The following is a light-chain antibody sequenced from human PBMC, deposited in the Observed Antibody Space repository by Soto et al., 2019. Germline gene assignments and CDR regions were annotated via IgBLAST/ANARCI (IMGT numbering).Light chain of an antibody. CDR2: DAS. J-gene: IGKJ5*01. CDR3: QQRSNWPS. Sequence: EIVLTQSPATLSLSPGERATLSCRASQSVSGYLAWYQQKPGQAPRLLISDASNRATGIPARFSGSGHGKDFPLTISSQEPEDCAVYCCQQRSNWPSFGQGTRLEIK. CDR1: QSVSGY. V-gene: IGKV3-11*01.